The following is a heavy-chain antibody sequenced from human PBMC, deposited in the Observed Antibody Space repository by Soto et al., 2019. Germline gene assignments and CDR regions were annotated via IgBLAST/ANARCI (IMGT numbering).Heavy chain of an antibody. CDR1: GGSISSSNW. V-gene: IGHV4-4*02. J-gene: IGHJ4*02. CDR2: IYHSGST. D-gene: IGHD3-10*01. Sequence: PSETLSLTCAVSGGSISSSNWWSWVRQPPGKGLEWIGEIYHSGSTNYNPSLKSRVTISVDKSKNQFSLKLSSVTAADTAVYYCARVSGDYYGSGSYQSWAGHRQYYFDYWGQGTLVTVSS. CDR3: ARVSGDYYGSGSYQSWAGHRQYYFDY.